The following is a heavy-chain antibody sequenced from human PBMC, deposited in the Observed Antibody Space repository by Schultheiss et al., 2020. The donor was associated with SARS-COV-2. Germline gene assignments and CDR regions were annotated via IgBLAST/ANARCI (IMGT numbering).Heavy chain of an antibody. D-gene: IGHD3-3*01. J-gene: IGHJ3*02. V-gene: IGHV3-23*01. CDR2: ISGSGAST. CDR1: GFTFSSYW. Sequence: GGSLRLSCAASGFTFSSYWMSWVRQAPGKGLEWVSGISGSGASTYYADSVKGRFTISRDNAKNTLYLQMNSLRAEDTAVYYCARDTQPYYDFWSGPSHAFDIWGQGTMVTVSS. CDR3: ARDTQPYYDFWSGPSHAFDI.